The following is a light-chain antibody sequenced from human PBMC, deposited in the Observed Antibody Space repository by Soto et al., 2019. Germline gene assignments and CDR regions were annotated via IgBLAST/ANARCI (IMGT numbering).Light chain of an antibody. CDR2: GAS. V-gene: IGKV3-20*01. CDR3: HQCGNSWWT. CDR1: QSVSSTY. Sequence: ETVLTQSPGSLSLSPGETATLSCRASQSVSSTYLAWYQQKPGQAPRVLIYGASSRATGIPDRFSGSGSGTDFTLTISRLEPEDFAVYYCHQCGNSWWTLGQETKVDIK. J-gene: IGKJ1*01.